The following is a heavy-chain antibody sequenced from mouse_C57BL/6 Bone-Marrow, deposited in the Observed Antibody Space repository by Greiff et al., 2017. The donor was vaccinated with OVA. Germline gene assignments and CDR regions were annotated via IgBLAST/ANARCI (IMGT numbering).Heavy chain of an antibody. D-gene: IGHD1-1*01. CDR1: GYTFTSYW. CDR3: ARSGYYYGSSLYYFDY. J-gene: IGHJ2*01. V-gene: IGHV1-64*01. CDR2: IHPNSGST. Sequence: QVHVKQPGAELVKPGASVKLSCKASGYTFTSYWMHWVKQRPGQGLEWIGMIHPNSGSTNYNEKFKSKATLTVDKSSSTAYMQLSSLTSEDSAVYYCARSGYYYGSSLYYFDYWGQGTTLTVSS.